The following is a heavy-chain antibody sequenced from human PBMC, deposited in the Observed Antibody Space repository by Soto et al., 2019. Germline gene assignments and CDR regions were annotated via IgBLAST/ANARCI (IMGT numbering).Heavy chain of an antibody. D-gene: IGHD4-4*01. CDR1: GYSFTSYW. CDR2: IYPGDSDT. J-gene: IGHJ6*02. V-gene: IGHV5-51*01. CDR3: ARVDYSNYYFYGMDV. Sequence: GESLKISCKGSGYSFTSYWIGWVRQMPGKGLEWMGIIYPGDSDTRYSPSFQGQVTISADKSISTAYLQWSSLKASDTAMFYCARVDYSNYYFYGMDVWGQGTTVTVSS.